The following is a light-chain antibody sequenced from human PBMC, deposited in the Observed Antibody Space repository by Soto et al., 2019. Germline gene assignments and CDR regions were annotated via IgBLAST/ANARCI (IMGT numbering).Light chain of an antibody. V-gene: IGKV3-20*01. J-gene: IGKJ1*01. CDR3: QQYGSSRT. Sequence: EIVLTQSPGTLSLSPGERATLSCRASQSVSSSSLAWYQQKPGQAPRLLIYGASSRATGIPDRFSGSGSGTDFTLTISRLEPEDFAVYYCQQYGSSRTVGQGTKVDTK. CDR2: GAS. CDR1: QSVSSSS.